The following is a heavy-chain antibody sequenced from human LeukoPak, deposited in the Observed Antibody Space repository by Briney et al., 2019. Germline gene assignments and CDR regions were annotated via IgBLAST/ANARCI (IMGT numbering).Heavy chain of an antibody. CDR3: ARVGSSGYYYTFFDY. CDR2: IYYSGST. J-gene: IGHJ4*02. CDR1: GGSISSGDYY. Sequence: SETLSLTCTVSGGSISSGDYYWSWIRQPPGKGLEWIGYIYYSGSTYYNPSLKSRVTISVDTSKNQFSLKLSSVTAADTAVYYCARVGSSGYYYTFFDYWGQGTLVTVSS. D-gene: IGHD3-22*01. V-gene: IGHV4-30-4*01.